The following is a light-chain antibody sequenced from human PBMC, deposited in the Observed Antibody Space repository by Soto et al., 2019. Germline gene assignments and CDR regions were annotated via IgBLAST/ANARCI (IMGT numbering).Light chain of an antibody. V-gene: IGLV2-8*01. CDR3: SSYTSDWGV. J-gene: IGLJ1*01. CDR2: EVS. Sequence: QSALTQPPSASGSPGQSVTISCTGTSSDVGGYNYVSWYQQHPGKAPKVIIYEVSKRPSGVPDRFSGSKSGSTASLTVSGLQAEDEADYYCSSYTSDWGVFGTGTKLTVL. CDR1: SSDVGGYNY.